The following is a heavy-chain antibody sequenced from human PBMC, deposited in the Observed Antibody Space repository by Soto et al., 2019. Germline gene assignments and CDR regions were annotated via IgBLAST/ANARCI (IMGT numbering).Heavy chain of an antibody. D-gene: IGHD3-10*01. CDR1: GFTFSSSG. Sequence: QVQLVESGGGVVQPGRSLRLSCAATGFTFSSSGMHWVRQGPGKGLEWVAVISYDGHNKYYVDPVKGRFTISRDNSKNILYLEMNSLRGEDTAVYYCAKDIDTMVRVRFYFGMVFWCQGTTVTVSS. J-gene: IGHJ6*02. V-gene: IGHV3-30*18. CDR2: ISYDGHNK. CDR3: AKDIDTMVRVRFYFGMVF.